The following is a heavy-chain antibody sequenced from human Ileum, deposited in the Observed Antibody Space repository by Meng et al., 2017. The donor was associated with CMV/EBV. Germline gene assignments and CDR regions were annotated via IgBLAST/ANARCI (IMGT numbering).Heavy chain of an antibody. CDR2: ITPVFGAP. V-gene: IGHV1-69*05. CDR1: GGAVSTCA. Sequence: SVKGSCKASGGAVSTCAVGWVRQAPGQGLEWIGGITPVFGAPKYADNFQGRVSITTDESRTTTFLELTSLESDDTAVYYCARGNWFDPWGQGTLVTVSS. CDR3: ARGNWFDP. J-gene: IGHJ5*02.